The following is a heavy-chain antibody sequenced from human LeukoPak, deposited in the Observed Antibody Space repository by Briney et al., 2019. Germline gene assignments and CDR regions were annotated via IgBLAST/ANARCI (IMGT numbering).Heavy chain of an antibody. CDR1: GFTFSSYS. Sequence: GGCLRLSCAASGFTFSSYSMNWVRQAPGKGLEWVSSISSSGSYIYYADSVKGRFTISRDNAKNSLYLQMNSLRAEDTAVYYCARDRDILTGLDAFDIWGQGTMVTVSS. CDR2: ISSSGSYI. V-gene: IGHV3-21*01. CDR3: ARDRDILTGLDAFDI. J-gene: IGHJ3*02. D-gene: IGHD3-9*01.